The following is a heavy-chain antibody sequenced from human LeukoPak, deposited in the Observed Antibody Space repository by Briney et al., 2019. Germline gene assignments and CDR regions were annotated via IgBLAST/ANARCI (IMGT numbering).Heavy chain of an antibody. CDR1: GFTFSSYS. Sequence: PGGSLRLSCAASGFTFSSYSMNWVRQAPGKGLEWVSSISSSSSYIHYADSVKGRFTISRDNAKNSLYLQMNSLRAEDTAVYYCARDQNLRPSTLTNYGMDVWGQGTTVTVSS. D-gene: IGHD4-11*01. V-gene: IGHV3-21*01. J-gene: IGHJ6*02. CDR2: ISSSSSYI. CDR3: ARDQNLRPSTLTNYGMDV.